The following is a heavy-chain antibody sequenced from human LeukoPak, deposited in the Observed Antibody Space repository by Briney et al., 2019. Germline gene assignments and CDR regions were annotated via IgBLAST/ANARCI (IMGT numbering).Heavy chain of an antibody. J-gene: IGHJ4*02. D-gene: IGHD3-10*01. CDR3: ARDYYRGGSGSYSGYYFDY. Sequence: SETLSLTCTVSGGSISSYYWSWIRQPPGKGLEWIGYIYYSGSTNYNPSLTSRVTISVDTSKNQFSLKLSSVTAADTAVYYCARDYYRGGSGSYSGYYFDYWGQGTLVTVSS. V-gene: IGHV4-59*01. CDR1: GGSISSYY. CDR2: IYYSGST.